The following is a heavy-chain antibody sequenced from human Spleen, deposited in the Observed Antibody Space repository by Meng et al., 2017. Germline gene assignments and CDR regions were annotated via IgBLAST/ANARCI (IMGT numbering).Heavy chain of an antibody. J-gene: IGHJ4*02. D-gene: IGHD2-21*02. V-gene: IGHV1-69*11. CDR2: VTPIHGTT. Sequence: SVKVSCKASGGNFRHYLFTWVRQAPGQGPEWMGSVTPIHGTTTYAQKFRGRVTITADEWTNTAYMEVVSLRSDDTAVYYCAQGGATCGSDCFSEYYFESWGQGTLVTVSS. CDR3: AQGGATCGSDCFSEYYFES. CDR1: GGNFRHYL.